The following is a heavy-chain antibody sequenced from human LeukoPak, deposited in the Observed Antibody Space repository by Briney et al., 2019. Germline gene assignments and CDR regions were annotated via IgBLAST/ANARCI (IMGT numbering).Heavy chain of an antibody. CDR3: ARHPGITGTVIDY. J-gene: IGHJ4*02. CDR1: GGSFSGYY. V-gene: IGHV4-34*01. CDR2: IYYSGST. D-gene: IGHD1-7*01. Sequence: SETLSLTCAVYGGSFSGYYWSWIRQPPGKGLEWIGSIYYSGSTYYNPSLKSRVTISVDTSKNQFSLKLSSVTAADTAVYYCARHPGITGTVIDYWGQGTLVTVSS.